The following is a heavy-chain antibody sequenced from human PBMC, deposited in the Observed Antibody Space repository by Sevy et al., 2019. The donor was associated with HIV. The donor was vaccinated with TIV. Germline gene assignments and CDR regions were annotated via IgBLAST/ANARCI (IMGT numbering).Heavy chain of an antibody. V-gene: IGHV3-7*01. CDR2: IKQDMSEK. Sequence: GESLKISCAASGFTFSSYWMTWVRQAPGKGLEWVANIKQDMSEKYYADSVKGRFTISRDNARNSLYLQMESLRAEDTAVYYCARAQQVTMLVVIGGLYFDFWGQGTLVTVS. D-gene: IGHD3-22*01. CDR1: GFTFSSYW. CDR3: ARAQQVTMLVVIGGLYFDF. J-gene: IGHJ4*02.